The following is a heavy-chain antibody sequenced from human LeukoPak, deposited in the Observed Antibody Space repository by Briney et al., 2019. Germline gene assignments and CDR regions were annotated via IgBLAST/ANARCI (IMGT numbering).Heavy chain of an antibody. D-gene: IGHD4-17*01. CDR3: ARGDYYFDY. Sequence: PGGSLRLSCAASGFNVNSNYMTWVRQAPGKGLEWLSVIYIGGNTYSADSVKGRFTISRDNTKNTVYLQMNSLRAEDTAVYYCARGDYYFDYWGQGTLVTVSS. CDR1: GFNVNSNY. CDR2: IYIGGNT. V-gene: IGHV3-66*01. J-gene: IGHJ4*02.